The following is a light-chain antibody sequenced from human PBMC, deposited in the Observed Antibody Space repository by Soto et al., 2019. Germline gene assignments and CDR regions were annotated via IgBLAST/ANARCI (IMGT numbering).Light chain of an antibody. Sequence: QSVLTQPASVSGSPGQSITISCTGTSSDVGGYKYVSWYQQLPGKAPKLMIYDVTNRPSGVSNRFSGSKSGNTASLTISGLQAEDEADYYCSSYTSSSIVVFGGGTKLTVL. CDR3: SSYTSSSIVV. CDR1: SSDVGGYKY. CDR2: DVT. V-gene: IGLV2-14*01. J-gene: IGLJ2*01.